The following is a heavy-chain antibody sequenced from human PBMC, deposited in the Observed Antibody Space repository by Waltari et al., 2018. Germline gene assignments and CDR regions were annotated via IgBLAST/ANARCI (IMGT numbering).Heavy chain of an antibody. CDR3: ARGQQRYYYYYYYMDV. CDR2: INHSGST. CDR1: GGSFSGYY. V-gene: IGHV4-34*01. Sequence: VQLQQWGAGLLKPSETLSLTCAVYGGSFSGYYWSWIRQPPGKGLEWIGEINHSGSTNYNPSLKSRVTISVDTSKNQFSLKLSSVTAADTAVYYCARGQQRYYYYYYYMDVWGKGTTVTVSS. J-gene: IGHJ6*03. D-gene: IGHD6-13*01.